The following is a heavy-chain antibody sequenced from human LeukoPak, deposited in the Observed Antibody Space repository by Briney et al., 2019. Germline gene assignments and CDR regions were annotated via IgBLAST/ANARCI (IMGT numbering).Heavy chain of an antibody. Sequence: GGSLRLSCAASGFTFSSYSMNWVRQAPGKGLEWVAIISYDGNEKYYADSVKGRFTISRDNSKDTLFLHMSSLRTEDTAVYYCANSPHITGSDFWGQGTLVTVSS. CDR2: ISYDGNEK. J-gene: IGHJ4*02. V-gene: IGHV3-30*18. D-gene: IGHD1-20*01. CDR1: GFTFSSYS. CDR3: ANSPHITGSDF.